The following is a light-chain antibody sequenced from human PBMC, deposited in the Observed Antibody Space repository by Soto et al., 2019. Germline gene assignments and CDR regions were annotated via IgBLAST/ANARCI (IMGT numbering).Light chain of an antibody. Sequence: EIVLTQSPATLSLSPGEGATLSCRASQNINFYLAWYQHKPGQAPRLLIYDASNRATGIPARFSGSGSGTDFTLTISSLEPEDFAVYYCQQRSNWPPRFTFGQGTKLEIK. V-gene: IGKV3-11*01. J-gene: IGKJ2*01. CDR2: DAS. CDR3: QQRSNWPPRFT. CDR1: QNINFY.